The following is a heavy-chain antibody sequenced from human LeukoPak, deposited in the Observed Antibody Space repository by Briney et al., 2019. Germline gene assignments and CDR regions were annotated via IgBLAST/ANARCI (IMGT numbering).Heavy chain of an antibody. CDR2: IYYSGST. Sequence: SETLSLTCTVSGGSISSYYWSWIRQPPGKGLEWIGSIYYSGSTYYNPSLKSRVTISVDTSKNQFSLKLSSVTAADTAVYYCARNGISSAAGTARDYWGQGTLVTVSS. CDR1: GGSISSYY. J-gene: IGHJ4*02. V-gene: IGHV4-39*01. CDR3: ARNGISSAAGTARDY. D-gene: IGHD6-13*01.